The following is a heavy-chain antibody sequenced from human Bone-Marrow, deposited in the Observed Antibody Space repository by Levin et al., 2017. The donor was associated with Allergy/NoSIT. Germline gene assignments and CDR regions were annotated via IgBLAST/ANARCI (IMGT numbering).Heavy chain of an antibody. CDR2: IYYSGST. D-gene: IGHD2/OR15-2a*01. Sequence: ASETLSLTCTVSGGSVSSGSYYWSWIRQPPGKGLEWIGYIYYSGSTNYNPSLKSRVTISVDTSKNQFSLKLSSVTAADTAVYYCARESTTEQGPPNFDYWGQGTLVTVSS. J-gene: IGHJ4*02. CDR3: ARESTTEQGPPNFDY. CDR1: GGSVSSGSYY. V-gene: IGHV4-61*01.